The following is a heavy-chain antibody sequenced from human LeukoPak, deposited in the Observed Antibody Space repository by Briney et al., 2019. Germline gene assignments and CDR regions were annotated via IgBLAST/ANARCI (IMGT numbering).Heavy chain of an antibody. CDR2: INSDGSST. CDR1: GFTFSSYW. V-gene: IGHV3-74*01. CDR3: ARITYSYGYPTWFDY. D-gene: IGHD5-18*01. Sequence: GGSLRLSCAASGFTFSSYWMHRVRQAPGKGLVWVSRINSDGSSTSYADSVKGRFTISRDNAKNTLYLQMNSLRAEDTAVYYCARITYSYGYPTWFDYWGQGTLVTVSS. J-gene: IGHJ4*02.